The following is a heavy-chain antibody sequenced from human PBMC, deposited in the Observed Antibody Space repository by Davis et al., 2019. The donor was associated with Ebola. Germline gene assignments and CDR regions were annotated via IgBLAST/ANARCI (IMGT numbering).Heavy chain of an antibody. CDR3: AGRIECSSWYYYYYYDMDV. V-gene: IGHV4-59*01. CDR1: GGSISSYY. Sequence: SETLSLTCTVSGGSISSYYWSWIRQPPGKGLEWIGYIYYSGSTNYNPSLKSRVTISVDTSKNQFSLKLSSVTAADTAVYYCAGRIECSSWYYYYYYDMDVWGQGTTVTVSS. D-gene: IGHD6-13*01. J-gene: IGHJ6*02. CDR2: IYYSGST.